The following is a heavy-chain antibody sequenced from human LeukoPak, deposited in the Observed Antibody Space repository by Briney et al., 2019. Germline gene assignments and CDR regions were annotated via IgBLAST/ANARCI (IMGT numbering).Heavy chain of an antibody. D-gene: IGHD5-12*01. V-gene: IGHV4-38-2*02. Sequence: PPETLSLTCTVSGYSISSGYYWGWIRQPPGKGLEWIGSIYHSGSTYYNPSLKSRVTISVDTSKNQFSLKLSSVTAADTAAYYCARVWGSGYDFGYWGRETLVTVSS. CDR1: GYSISSGYY. CDR3: ARVWGSGYDFGY. J-gene: IGHJ4*02. CDR2: IYHSGST.